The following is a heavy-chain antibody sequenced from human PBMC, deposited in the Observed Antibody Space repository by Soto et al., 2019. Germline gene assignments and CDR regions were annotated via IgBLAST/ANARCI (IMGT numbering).Heavy chain of an antibody. CDR2: IANNAENYAA. CDR1: GFTISATA. Sequence: GGSLRLSCAASGFTISATAMHWIRQASGRGLEWVGRIANNAENYAATYAASVKGRFTLSRDESKNTAYLQMNGLESEDTAIYYCVRDLGSSDLDPWGQGTLVTVSS. D-gene: IGHD6-13*01. CDR3: VRDLGSSDLDP. J-gene: IGHJ5*02. V-gene: IGHV3-73*01.